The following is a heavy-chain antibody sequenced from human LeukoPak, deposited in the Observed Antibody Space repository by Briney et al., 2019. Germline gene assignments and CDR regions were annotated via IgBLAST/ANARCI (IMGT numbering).Heavy chain of an antibody. D-gene: IGHD3-22*01. CDR1: GGTFTSYA. CDR2: IIPILGIA. V-gene: IGHV1-69*04. J-gene: IGHJ3*02. Sequence: SVKVSCKASGGTFTSYAISWVRQAPGQGLEWMGRIIPILGIANYAQKFQGRVTITADKSTSTAYMELSSLRSEDTAVYYCAGDASPLTYDSSGGAFDIWGQGTMVTVSS. CDR3: AGDASPLTYDSSGGAFDI.